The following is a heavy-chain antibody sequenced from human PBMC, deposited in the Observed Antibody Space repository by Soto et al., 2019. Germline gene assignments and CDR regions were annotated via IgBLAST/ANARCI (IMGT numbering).Heavy chain of an antibody. CDR1: GGSISSYY. V-gene: IGHV4-59*01. J-gene: IGHJ6*02. D-gene: IGHD6-13*01. CDR2: IYYSGST. CDR3: AREGVSSSWYNYYAMDV. Sequence: QVQLQESGPGLVKPSETLSLTCTVSGGSISSYYWSWIRQPPGKGLEWIGYIYYSGSTNYNPSLKSRVTISVDTSKNQFPLKLSSVTAADTAVYYCAREGVSSSWYNYYAMDVWGQGTTVTVSS.